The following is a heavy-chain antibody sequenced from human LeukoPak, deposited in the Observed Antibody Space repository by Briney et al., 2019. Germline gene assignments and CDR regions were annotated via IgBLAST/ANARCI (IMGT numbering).Heavy chain of an antibody. CDR3: AKNRDGYNSFDY. CDR1: GGSISRDY. V-gene: IGHV4-59*12. J-gene: IGHJ4*02. CDR2: VYYSGSS. D-gene: IGHD5-24*01. Sequence: SETLSLTCTVSGGSISRDYWGWIRQAPGKGLEWIGYVYYSGSSYYNPSLRSRVTISVDTSKNHFSLKLSSVTAADTAVYCCAKNRDGYNSFDYWGQGTLVTVSS.